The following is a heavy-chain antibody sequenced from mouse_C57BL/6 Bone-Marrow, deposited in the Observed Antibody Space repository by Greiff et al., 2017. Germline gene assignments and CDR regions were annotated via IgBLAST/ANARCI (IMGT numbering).Heavy chain of an antibody. Sequence: EVQLQESGPGLVKPSQSLSLTCSVTGYSITSGYYWNWIRQFPGNKLEWMGYISYDGSNNYNPSLKNRISITRDTSKNQFFLKLNSVTTEDTATYYCATVYYGYDAGFAYWGQGTLVTGSA. V-gene: IGHV3-6*01. CDR2: ISYDGSN. CDR3: ATVYYGYDAGFAY. CDR1: GYSITSGYY. J-gene: IGHJ3*01. D-gene: IGHD2-2*01.